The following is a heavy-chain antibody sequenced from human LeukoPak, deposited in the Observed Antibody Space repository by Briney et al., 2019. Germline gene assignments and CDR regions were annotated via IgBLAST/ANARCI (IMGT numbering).Heavy chain of an antibody. V-gene: IGHV3-21*01. CDR3: ASARSIAARPKDY. Sequence: GGSLRLSCAASGFTFSSYGMHWVRQAPGKGLEWVSSISSSSSYIYYADSVKGRFTISRDNAKNSLYLQMNSLRAENTAVYYCASARSIAARPKDYWGQGTLVTVSS. D-gene: IGHD6-25*01. CDR2: ISSSSSYI. CDR1: GFTFSSYG. J-gene: IGHJ4*02.